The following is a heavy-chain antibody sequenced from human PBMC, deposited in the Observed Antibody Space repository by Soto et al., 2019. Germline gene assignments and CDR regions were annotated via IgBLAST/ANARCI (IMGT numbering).Heavy chain of an antibody. CDR1: GGTFSSYT. Sequence: SVKVSCKASGGTFSSYTISWVRQALGQGLEWMGRIIPILGIANYAQKFQGRVTITADKSTSTAYMELSSLRSEDTAVYYCARDFFSYGSGSSPPWGQGTLVTVSS. CDR3: ARDFFSYGSGSSPP. CDR2: IIPILGIA. D-gene: IGHD3-10*01. J-gene: IGHJ5*02. V-gene: IGHV1-69*04.